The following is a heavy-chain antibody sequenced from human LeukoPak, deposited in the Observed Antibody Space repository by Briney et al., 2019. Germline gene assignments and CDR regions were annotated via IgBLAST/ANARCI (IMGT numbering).Heavy chain of an antibody. D-gene: IGHD5-24*01. CDR2: ISSSGSTI. CDR1: GFTFSDYY. V-gene: IGHV3-11*04. CDR3: AGDRRDGYNRFDY. J-gene: IGHJ4*02. Sequence: PGGSLRLSCAASGFTFSDYYMSWIRQAPGKGLEWVSYISSSGSTIYYADSVKGRFTISRDNAKNSLFLQMNSLRAEDTAVYYCAGDRRDGYNRFDYWSQGTLVTVSS.